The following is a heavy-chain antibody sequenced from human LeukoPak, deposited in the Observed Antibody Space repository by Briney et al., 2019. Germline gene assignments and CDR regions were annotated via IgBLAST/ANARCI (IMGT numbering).Heavy chain of an antibody. CDR1: GGSISSYY. V-gene: IGHV4-59*01. J-gene: IGHJ6*02. CDR2: IYYSGST. CDR3: ARNCQTGLDV. Sequence: SSETLSLTCTVSGGSISSYYWSWIRQPPGKGLEWIGYIYYSGSTNYNPSLKSRVTISVDTSKNQFSLKLSSVTAADTAVYYCARNCQTGLDVWGQGTTVTVSS. D-gene: IGHD1-1*01.